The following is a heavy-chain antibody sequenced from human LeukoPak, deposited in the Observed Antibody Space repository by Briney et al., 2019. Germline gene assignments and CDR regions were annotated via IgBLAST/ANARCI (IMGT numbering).Heavy chain of an antibody. D-gene: IGHD3-10*01. CDR3: ARVDYYGSKWFDP. Sequence: SETLSLTCTVSGGSISSYYWSWIRQPPGKGLEWIGYIYYSGSTNYNPSLKSRVTISVDTSKNQFSLKLSSVTAADTAVYYCARVDYYGSKWFDPWGQGTLVTVSA. CDR2: IYYSGST. J-gene: IGHJ5*02. CDR1: GGSISSYY. V-gene: IGHV4-59*01.